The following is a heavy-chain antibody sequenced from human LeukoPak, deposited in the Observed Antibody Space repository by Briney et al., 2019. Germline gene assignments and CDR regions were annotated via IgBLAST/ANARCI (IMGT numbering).Heavy chain of an antibody. J-gene: IGHJ5*02. V-gene: IGHV4-30-2*01. CDR3: ARGKEAGYDILTGQNWFDP. CDR2: IYHSGST. D-gene: IGHD3-9*01. Sequence: LKLSCAASGLTFSSCVMSWVRQAPGKGLEWIGYIYHSGSTYYNPSLKSRVTISVDRSKNQFSLKLSSVTAADTAVYYCARGKEAGYDILTGQNWFDPWGQGTLVTVSS. CDR1: GLTFSSCV.